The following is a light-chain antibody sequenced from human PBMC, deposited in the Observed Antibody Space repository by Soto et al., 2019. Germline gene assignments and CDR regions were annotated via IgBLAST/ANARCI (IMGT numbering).Light chain of an antibody. V-gene: IGKV3-15*01. Sequence: EIVMTQSPATLAGSPGETVTLSCRASQSLSGNLAWYQQKPGQAPRLLIFRASTRATGVPARFSGRGSGTEFTLTISGLQSEDFAVYYCQQYNNWPPSITFGQGTRREIK. CDR2: RAS. CDR1: QSLSGN. J-gene: IGKJ5*01. CDR3: QQYNNWPPSIT.